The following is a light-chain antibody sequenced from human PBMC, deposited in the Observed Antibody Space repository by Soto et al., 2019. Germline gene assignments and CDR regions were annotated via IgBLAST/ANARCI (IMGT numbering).Light chain of an antibody. Sequence: QSVVTQPPSASGSPGQSVTISCTGTSSDVGDYNYVSWFQQHPGKAPKLIISEVSKRPSGVPDRFSGSKSGNTASLTVSGLQAEDEADYYCSSYAASNILLFGGGTKLTVL. J-gene: IGLJ3*02. CDR3: SSYAASNILL. CDR1: SSDVGDYNY. CDR2: EVS. V-gene: IGLV2-8*01.